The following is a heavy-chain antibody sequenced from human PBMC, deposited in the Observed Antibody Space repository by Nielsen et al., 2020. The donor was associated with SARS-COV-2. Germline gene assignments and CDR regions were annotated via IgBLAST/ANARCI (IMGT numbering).Heavy chain of an antibody. Sequence: GESLKISCAASGFTFDDYSMSWVRQAPGKGLEWVSGINWNGGSTGYADSVKGRFTISRDNAKNSLYLQMNSMRAEDTALYHCARALEPAGTDAFDIWGQGTMVTVSS. CDR3: ARALEPAGTDAFDI. CDR1: GFTFDDYS. V-gene: IGHV3-20*01. D-gene: IGHD1-26*01. J-gene: IGHJ3*02. CDR2: INWNGGST.